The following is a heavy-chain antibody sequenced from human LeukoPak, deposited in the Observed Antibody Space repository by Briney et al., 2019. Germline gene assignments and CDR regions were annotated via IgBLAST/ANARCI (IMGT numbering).Heavy chain of an antibody. J-gene: IGHJ4*02. Sequence: GGSLRLSCAASGFIFSSYDMHWVRQAPGKGLDWVAFIRYDGGDKYYADSVKGRFTISRDNSKNTLYLQMNSLRAEDTAVYFCAKTQWLVNGHYFDYWGQGTLVTVSS. V-gene: IGHV3-30*02. D-gene: IGHD6-19*01. CDR2: IRYDGGDK. CDR1: GFIFSSYD. CDR3: AKTQWLVNGHYFDY.